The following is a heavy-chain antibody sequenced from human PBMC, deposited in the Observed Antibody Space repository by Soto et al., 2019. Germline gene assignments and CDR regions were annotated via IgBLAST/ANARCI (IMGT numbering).Heavy chain of an antibody. D-gene: IGHD1-26*01. V-gene: IGHV1-18*01. CDR1: GYTFTSYG. J-gene: IGHJ4*02. CDR3: ARDRLGANGDY. CDR2: ISAYNANT. Sequence: ASVKVSCKASGYTFTSYGISWVRQAPGQGLEWMGWISAYNANTNYAQKLQGRVTMTTDTSTSTSYMELRSLRSDDTAVYFCARDRLGANGDYWGQGTLVTVSS.